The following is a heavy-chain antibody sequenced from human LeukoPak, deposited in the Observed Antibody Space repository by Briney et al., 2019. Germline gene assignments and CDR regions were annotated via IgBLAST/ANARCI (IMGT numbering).Heavy chain of an antibody. CDR3: AKPTPNYYDPQYYGSGSYYYFDY. V-gene: IGHV3-23*01. D-gene: IGHD3-10*01. CDR1: GFTFSSYA. Sequence: PGGSLRLSCAASGFTFSSYAMSWVRQAPGEGLEWVSAISGSGGSTYYADSVKGRFTISRDNSKNTLYLQMNSLRAEDTAVYYWAKPTPNYYDPQYYGSGSYYYFDYWGQGTLVTVSS. J-gene: IGHJ4*02. CDR2: ISGSGGST.